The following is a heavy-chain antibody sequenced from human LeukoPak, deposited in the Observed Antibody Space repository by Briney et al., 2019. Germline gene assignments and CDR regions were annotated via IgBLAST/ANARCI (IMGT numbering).Heavy chain of an antibody. CDR1: GFTFSSYS. D-gene: IGHD3-22*01. V-gene: IGHV3-21*01. Sequence: PGGSLRLSCAASGFTFSSYSMNWVRQAPGKGLEWVSSISSSSYIYYADSVKGRFTISRDNAKNSLYLQMNSLRAEDTAVYYCARDYYDSSGYSHAFDYWGQGTLVTVSS. CDR3: ARDYYDSSGYSHAFDY. CDR2: ISSSSYI. J-gene: IGHJ4*02.